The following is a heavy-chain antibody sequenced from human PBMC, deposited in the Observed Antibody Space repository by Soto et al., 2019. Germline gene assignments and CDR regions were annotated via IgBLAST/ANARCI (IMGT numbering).Heavy chain of an antibody. D-gene: IGHD6-13*01. CDR2: VFRIGST. CDR1: GGSISTSNW. V-gene: IGHV4-4*02. CDR3: ARARATIAAAAIFDC. J-gene: IGHJ4*02. Sequence: QVQLQESGPGLVKPSGTLSLTCAVSGGSISTSNWWSWVRQPPGKGLEWIGEVFRIGSTNYNPSLESRVIVSVDKSKNQSSLKLTSVTAADTAVYYCARARATIAAAAIFDCWGQGTLVTVSS.